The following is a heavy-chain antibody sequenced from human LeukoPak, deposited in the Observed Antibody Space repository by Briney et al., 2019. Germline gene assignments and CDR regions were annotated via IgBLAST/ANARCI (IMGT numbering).Heavy chain of an antibody. CDR2: IKQDGSEK. V-gene: IGHV3-7*01. CDR1: GFTFSTYW. J-gene: IGHJ4*02. CDR3: ARVFYSRYFDY. D-gene: IGHD2/OR15-2a*01. Sequence: GGSLSLSCAASGFTFSTYWMTWVRQAPGKGLEWVANIKQDGSEKYYVDSVKGRFTISRDNAKNSLYLQMNSLRAEDTAVYYCARVFYSRYFDYWGQGTLVTVSS.